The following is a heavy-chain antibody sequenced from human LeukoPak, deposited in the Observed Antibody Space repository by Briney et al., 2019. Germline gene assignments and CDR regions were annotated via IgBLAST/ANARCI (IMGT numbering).Heavy chain of an antibody. CDR1: GLSLSGFSFRDYS. J-gene: IGHJ6*03. V-gene: IGHV3-48*03. D-gene: IGHD5/OR15-5a*01. CDR3: ARDQLYDFEYYYMDV. Sequence: GGSLRLSCAASGLSLSGFSFRDYSMNWVRQAPGRGLEWIAYITTDGDATYYAESVKGRFTISRDNAKNSLYLQMNSLRAEDTAVYYCARDQLYDFEYYYMDVWGKGTTVTVSS. CDR2: ITTDGDAT.